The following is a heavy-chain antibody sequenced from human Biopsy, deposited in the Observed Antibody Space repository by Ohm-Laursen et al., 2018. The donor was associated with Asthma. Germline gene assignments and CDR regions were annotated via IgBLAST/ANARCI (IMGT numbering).Heavy chain of an antibody. V-gene: IGHV1-18*01. CDR2: ISVYNGNT. CDR1: GYTFNSAG. Sequence: SVKVSCNASGYTFNSAGITWVRQAPGQGLEWMGWISVYNGNTKVAQKLQDRVTMITDTSTSTAYMELRSLRSDDTAVYFCARAVDYSHYYGMDVWGQGTTVTAS. D-gene: IGHD3-10*01. CDR3: ARAVDYSHYYGMDV. J-gene: IGHJ6*02.